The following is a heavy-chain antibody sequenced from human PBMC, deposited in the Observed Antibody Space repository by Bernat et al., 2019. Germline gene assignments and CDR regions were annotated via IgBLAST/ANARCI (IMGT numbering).Heavy chain of an antibody. CDR3: AKERYSSSSQQDSD. J-gene: IGHJ4*02. D-gene: IGHD6-6*01. CDR2: ISYDGSNN. V-gene: IGHV3-30*18. Sequence: QVQLVESGGGVVQPGRSLRLSCAASGFTFSSYGMHWVRQAPGKGLEWVAAISYDGSNNYYADAVKGRFTITRDNSKSTLYLQMNSLGAEDTAVYYCAKERYSSSSQQDSDWGQGTLVTVSS. CDR1: GFTFSSYG.